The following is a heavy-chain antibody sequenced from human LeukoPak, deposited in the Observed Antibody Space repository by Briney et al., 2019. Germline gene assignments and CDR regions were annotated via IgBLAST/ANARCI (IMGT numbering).Heavy chain of an antibody. CDR3: ARSGTDNWFDP. CDR1: GGSISSGDYY. J-gene: IGHJ5*02. V-gene: IGHV4-30-4*01. Sequence: SETLSLICTVSGGSISSGDYYWSWIRQPPGKGLEWIGYIYYSGTTYYNPALKSRVTISVDTSKNQFSLKLSSVTAADTAVYYCARSGTDNWFDPWGQGTLVTVSS. CDR2: IYYSGTT. D-gene: IGHD3-10*01.